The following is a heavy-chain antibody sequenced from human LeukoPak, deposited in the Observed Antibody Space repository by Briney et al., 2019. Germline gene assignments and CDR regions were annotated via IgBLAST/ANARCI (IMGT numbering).Heavy chain of an antibody. Sequence: PSETLSLTCAVSGGSISRSNWWSWVRQPPGKGLEWIGEIYHSGSTKYNPSLKSRVTISMDKSKNQFSLKLSSVTAADTAVYYCARGGMATIIYAFDIWGQGTMVTVSS. CDR3: ARGGMATIIYAFDI. CDR2: IYHSGST. V-gene: IGHV4-4*02. J-gene: IGHJ3*02. CDR1: GGSISRSNW. D-gene: IGHD5-24*01.